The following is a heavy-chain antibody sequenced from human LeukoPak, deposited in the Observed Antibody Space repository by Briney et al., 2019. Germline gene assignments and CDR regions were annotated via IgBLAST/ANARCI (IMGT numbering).Heavy chain of an antibody. V-gene: IGHV4-4*02. J-gene: IGHJ4*02. CDR3: ARDRGGYTYSHDY. CDR2: IYHSGTT. CDR1: GGSISSSNW. D-gene: IGHD5-18*01. Sequence: PSGTLSLTCAVSGGSISSSNWWSWVRQPPGKGLEWIGEIYHSGTTNYNPSLKSRVTISVDKSKNQFSLKLTSVTAADTAVYYCARDRGGYTYSHDYWGQGTLVTVSS.